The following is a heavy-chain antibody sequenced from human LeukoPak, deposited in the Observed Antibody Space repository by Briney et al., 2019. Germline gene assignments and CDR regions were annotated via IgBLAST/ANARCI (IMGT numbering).Heavy chain of an antibody. CDR1: GYTFTSHY. Sequence: GASVKVSCKASGYTFTSHYMHWVRQAPGQGLEWMGIINPSGGSTSYAQKFQGRVTMTRDTSTSTVYMELSSLRSEDTAVYYCARERENYDFFDYYYYMDVWGKGTTVTVSS. V-gene: IGHV1-46*01. J-gene: IGHJ6*03. CDR3: ARERENYDFFDYYYYMDV. D-gene: IGHD3-3*01. CDR2: INPSGGST.